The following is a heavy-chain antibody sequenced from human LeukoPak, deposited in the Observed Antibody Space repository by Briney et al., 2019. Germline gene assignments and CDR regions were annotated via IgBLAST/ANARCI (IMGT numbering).Heavy chain of an antibody. CDR3: ARLNVDTAMVDY. V-gene: IGHV1-69*13. CDR1: GGTFSSYA. CDR2: IIPIFGTA. J-gene: IGHJ4*02. Sequence: ASVKVSCKASGGTFSSYAISWVRQAPGQGLEWMGGIIPIFGTANYAQKFQGRVTITADESTSTAYMELSSLRSEDTAVYYCARLNVDTAMVDYWGQGTLVTVSS. D-gene: IGHD5-18*01.